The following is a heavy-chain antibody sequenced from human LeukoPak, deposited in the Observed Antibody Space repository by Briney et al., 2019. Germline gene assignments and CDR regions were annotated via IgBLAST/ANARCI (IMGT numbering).Heavy chain of an antibody. J-gene: IGHJ5*02. CDR1: GGSFSIYY. V-gene: IGHV4-34*01. Sequence: SETLSLTCTVSGGSFSIYYWSWIRQPPGKGLEWIGEINHSGSTNYNPSLKSRVTISVDTSKNQFSLKLSSVTAADTAVYYCARGNIVVVVAATPDWFDPWGQGTLVTVSS. D-gene: IGHD2-15*01. CDR3: ARGNIVVVVAATPDWFDP. CDR2: INHSGST.